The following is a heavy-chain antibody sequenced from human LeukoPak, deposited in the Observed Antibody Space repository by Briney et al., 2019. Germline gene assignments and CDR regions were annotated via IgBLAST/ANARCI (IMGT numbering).Heavy chain of an antibody. J-gene: IGHJ4*02. Sequence: PGGSLRLSCAASGFTFSSYSMNWVRQAPGKGLEWVSSISSSSSYIYYADSVKGRFTISRDNAKNSLYLQMNSLRAEDTAVYYCARGTRDSSGYFGYWGQGTLVTVSS. CDR1: GFTFSSYS. CDR3: ARGTRDSSGYFGY. CDR2: ISSSSSYI. V-gene: IGHV3-21*01. D-gene: IGHD3-22*01.